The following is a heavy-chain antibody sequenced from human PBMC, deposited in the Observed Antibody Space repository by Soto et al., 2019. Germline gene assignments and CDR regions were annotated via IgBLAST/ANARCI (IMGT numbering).Heavy chain of an antibody. D-gene: IGHD1-7*01. CDR1: EITFRGYG. CDR3: ATSLTGTYGAFDL. V-gene: IGHV3-74*01. J-gene: IGHJ3*01. Sequence: GGSLRLPCSVSEITFRGYGRHGGRQSPGKGRVWVSRISGGGSSTTYADSVRGRLTISRDNAKNTVYLQMDSLRAQDPSVYYRATSLTGTYGAFDLWGPGTMVTVSS. CDR2: ISGGGSST.